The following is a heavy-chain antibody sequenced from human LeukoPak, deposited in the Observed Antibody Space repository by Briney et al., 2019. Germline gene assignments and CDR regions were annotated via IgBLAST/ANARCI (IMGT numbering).Heavy chain of an antibody. V-gene: IGHV3-11*04. CDR3: ASFMSPHDAFDI. CDR1: GFTFSDYY. Sequence: PGGSLRLSCAASGFTFSDYYMSWIRQAPGKGLEWVSYISSSGSTIYYADSAKGRFTISRVNSKNTLYLQMNSLRAEDTAVYYCASFMSPHDAFDIWGQGTMVTVSS. CDR2: ISSSGSTI. J-gene: IGHJ3*02.